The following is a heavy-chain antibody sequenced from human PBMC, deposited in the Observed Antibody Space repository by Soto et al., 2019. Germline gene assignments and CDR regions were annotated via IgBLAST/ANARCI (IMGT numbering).Heavy chain of an antibody. CDR3: ARDYYKYYDSSGGSCYTRAFYYGIDV. Sequence: GGSLRLSCAASGFTFSSYAMHWVRQAPGKGLEWVAPISYDGSDKDYADSVKGRFTISRDNSRNTLFLQMNSLRAEDTAVYYCARDYYKYYDSSGGSCYTRAFYYGIDVWGQGTTVTVSS. V-gene: IGHV3-30-3*01. J-gene: IGHJ6*02. D-gene: IGHD2-15*01. CDR1: GFTFSSYA. CDR2: ISYDGSDK.